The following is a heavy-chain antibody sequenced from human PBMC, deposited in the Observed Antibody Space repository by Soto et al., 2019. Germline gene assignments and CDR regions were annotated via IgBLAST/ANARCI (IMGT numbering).Heavy chain of an antibody. CDR1: GYTFTSYD. Sequence: QVQQVQSGAEVKKPGASVKVSCKASGYTFTSYDVNWVRQATGLGLEWMGWMNPSTGNTNFPQRLQGRVTMTRDTSTSTTYMELGGRTAEDTAVYYCARSGSALYCSNTTCRFSNFWGQGTMVTVSS. D-gene: IGHD2-8*01. J-gene: IGHJ4*02. CDR3: ARSGSALYCSNTTCRFSNF. V-gene: IGHV1-8*01. CDR2: MNPSTGNT.